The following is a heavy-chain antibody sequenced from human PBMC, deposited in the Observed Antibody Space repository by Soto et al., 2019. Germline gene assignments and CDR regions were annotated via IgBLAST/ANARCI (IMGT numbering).Heavy chain of an antibody. V-gene: IGHV3-23*01. CDR3: AKGLDYYYYGMDV. CDR1: GFTFSSYA. D-gene: IGHD3-22*01. J-gene: IGHJ6*02. CDR2: ISGSGGST. Sequence: GGSLRLSCAASGFTFSSYAMSWVRQAPGKGLEWVSAISGSGGSTYYADSVEGRFTISRDNSKNTLYLQMNSLRAEDTAVYYCAKGLDYYYYGMDVWGQGTTVTVSS.